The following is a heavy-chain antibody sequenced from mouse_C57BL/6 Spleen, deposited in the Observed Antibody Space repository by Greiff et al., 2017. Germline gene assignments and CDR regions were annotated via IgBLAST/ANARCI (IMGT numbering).Heavy chain of an antibody. CDR2: IHPNSGST. CDR3: ASGLITTVVAFDY. CDR1: GYTFTSYW. V-gene: IGHV1-64*01. J-gene: IGHJ2*01. D-gene: IGHD1-1*01. Sequence: QVQLLQPGAELVKPGASVKLSCKASGYTFTSYWMHWVKQRPGQGLEWIGMIHPNSGSTNYNEKFKSKATLTVDKSSSTAYMQLSSLTSEDSAVYYCASGLITTVVAFDYWGQGTTLTVSS.